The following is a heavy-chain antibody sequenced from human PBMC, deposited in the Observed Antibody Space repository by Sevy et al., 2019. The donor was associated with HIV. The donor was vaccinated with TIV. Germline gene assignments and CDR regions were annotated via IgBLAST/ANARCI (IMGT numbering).Heavy chain of an antibody. Sequence: SETLSLTCTVSGYSISSGYYWGWIRQTPGKGLEWLGTISHRGKTQYNPSLKIRVTISVDTSKNQFSLRLNSVTAADTALFYCARGSQPINYDENGYYDYWGQGTLVTVSS. CDR1: GYSISSGYY. V-gene: IGHV4-38-2*02. CDR3: ARGSQPINYDENGYYDY. D-gene: IGHD2-2*03. CDR2: ISHRGKT. J-gene: IGHJ4*02.